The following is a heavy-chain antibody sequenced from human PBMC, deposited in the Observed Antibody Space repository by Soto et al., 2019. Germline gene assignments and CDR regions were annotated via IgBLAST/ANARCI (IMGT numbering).Heavy chain of an antibody. CDR2: INHSGIT. Sequence: SETLSLTCAVYGGSFSGYDCSWIRQPPGKGLEWIGEINHSGITNYNPSLKSRVTISVDTSKNQFSLKLSSVTAADTAVYYCAIGRLYYYDSSGYYRQYYYYGMDVWGQATKVNVYS. D-gene: IGHD3-22*01. V-gene: IGHV4-34*01. CDR1: GGSFSGYD. J-gene: IGHJ6*02. CDR3: AIGRLYYYDSSGYYRQYYYYGMDV.